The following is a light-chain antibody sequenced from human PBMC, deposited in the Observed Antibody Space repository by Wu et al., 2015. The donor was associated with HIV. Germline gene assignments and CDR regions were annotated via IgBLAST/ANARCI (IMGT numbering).Light chain of an antibody. CDR3: QQRSNLWT. J-gene: IGKJ1*01. V-gene: IGKV3D-20*02. Sequence: EIVLTQSPDTLSLSPGERATLSCRASRTVSSDYVAWYQHKAGQPPRLLIYGASTRATGIPDRFSGSGSGADFTLTISKLEPDDVAVYYCQQRSNLWTFGQGTKVEIK. CDR1: RTVSSDY. CDR2: GAS.